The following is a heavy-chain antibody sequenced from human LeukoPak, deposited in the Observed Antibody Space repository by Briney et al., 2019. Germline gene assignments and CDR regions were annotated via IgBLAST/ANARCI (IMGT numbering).Heavy chain of an antibody. CDR2: IKQDGSEE. J-gene: IGHJ4*02. D-gene: IGHD6-19*01. Sequence: PGGSLRLSCAASGFTFSSYWMSWVRQAPGKGLEWVANIKQDGSEEYYAGSVKGRFTISRDNAKNTLYLQMTSLRAEDTAVYYCARVQRWLVIYGGFDYWGQGTLVTVSS. CDR1: GFTFSSYW. V-gene: IGHV3-7*01. CDR3: ARVQRWLVIYGGFDY.